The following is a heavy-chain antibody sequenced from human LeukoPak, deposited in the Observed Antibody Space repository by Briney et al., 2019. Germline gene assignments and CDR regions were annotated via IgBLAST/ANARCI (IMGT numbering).Heavy chain of an antibody. Sequence: PGRSLRLSCAASGFTFSNYGMHWVRQAPGKGLEWVAVISYDGSNKYYADSVKGRFTISRDNSKNTLYLQMIRLRGEDTAVYYCAKDGGLTVTTYDAFDIWGQGTMVTDSS. D-gene: IGHD4-17*01. CDR1: GFTFSNYG. CDR3: AKDGGLTVTTYDAFDI. J-gene: IGHJ3*02. V-gene: IGHV3-30*18. CDR2: ISYDGSNK.